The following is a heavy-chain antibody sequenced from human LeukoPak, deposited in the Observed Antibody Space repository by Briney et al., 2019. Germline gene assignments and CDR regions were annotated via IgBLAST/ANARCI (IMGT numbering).Heavy chain of an antibody. D-gene: IGHD2-2*03. CDR2: INHSGST. J-gene: IGHJ5*02. Sequence: PSETLSLTFAVYGGSFSGYYWSWIRQPPGKGLEWIGEINHSGSTNYNPSLKSRVTISVDTSKHEFSLKLSSVTAADTAVYYCARGRNVGIVVVPAAIRWFDPWGQGTLVTVSS. CDR1: GGSFSGYY. V-gene: IGHV4-34*01. CDR3: ARGRNVGIVVVPAAIRWFDP.